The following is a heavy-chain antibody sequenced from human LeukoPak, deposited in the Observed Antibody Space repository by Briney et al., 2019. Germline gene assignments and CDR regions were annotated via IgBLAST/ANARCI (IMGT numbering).Heavy chain of an antibody. V-gene: IGHV3-30*02. D-gene: IGHD2-15*01. CDR2: IRHDGNSK. CDR1: GFTFSNYG. Sequence: PGGSLRLSCAVSGFTFSNYGMHWVRQTPGKGLEGVAFIRHDGNSKLYAESGRSRFTISRDNYKNSLYQQIYSMRHEDTAVYYCAKGYLGLCTGGSCFHFDNWGQGTLVTVSS. CDR3: AKGYLGLCTGGSCFHFDN. J-gene: IGHJ4*02.